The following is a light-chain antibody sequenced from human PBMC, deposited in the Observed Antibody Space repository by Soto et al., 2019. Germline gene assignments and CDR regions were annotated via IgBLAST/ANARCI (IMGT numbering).Light chain of an antibody. Sequence: DFQMTQSPSSLSASMEDRGIIXXRASQSVGNHLNGYQYKPGKAPQVLIYGASSLQIGVPSRFSGSGSGTDFTLTISSLQPEDFATYYCQQSYSTFTFGQGTRLDI. J-gene: IGKJ5*01. CDR3: QQSYSTFT. V-gene: IGKV1-39*01. CDR2: GAS. CDR1: QSVGNH.